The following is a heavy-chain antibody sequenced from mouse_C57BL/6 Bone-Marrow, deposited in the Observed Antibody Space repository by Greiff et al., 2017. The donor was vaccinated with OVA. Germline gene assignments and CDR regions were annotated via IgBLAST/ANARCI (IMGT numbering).Heavy chain of an antibody. J-gene: IGHJ3*01. V-gene: IGHV1-69*01. CDR3: ARPLYGSSWTAWFAY. CDR1: GYTFTSYW. D-gene: IGHD1-1*01. Sequence: VQLQQSGAELVMPGASVKLSCKASGYTFTSYWMHWVKQRPGQGLEWIGEIDPSDSYTNYNQKFKGKSTLTVDKSSSTAYMQLSSLTSEDSAVYYCARPLYGSSWTAWFAYWGQGTLVTVSA. CDR2: IDPSDSYT.